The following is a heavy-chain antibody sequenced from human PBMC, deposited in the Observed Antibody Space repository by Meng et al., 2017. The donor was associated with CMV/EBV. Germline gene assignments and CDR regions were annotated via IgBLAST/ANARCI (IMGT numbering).Heavy chain of an antibody. V-gene: IGHV4-39*07. CDR1: GVSIRRSRYY. CDR3: ASLAGDY. J-gene: IGHJ4*02. Sequence: QLQPQDARPRPVTPSSPLSPICIFSGVSIRRSRYYWGWIRQPPGKGLEWIGSIYYSGSTYYNPSLKSRVTISVDTSKIQFSLKLSSVTAADTAVYYCASLAGDYWGQGTLVTVSS. CDR2: IYYSGST. D-gene: IGHD3-10*01.